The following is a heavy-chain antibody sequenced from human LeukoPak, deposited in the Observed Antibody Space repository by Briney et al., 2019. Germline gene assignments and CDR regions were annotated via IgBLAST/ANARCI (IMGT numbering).Heavy chain of an antibody. V-gene: IGHV4-59*12. Sequence: SETLSLTCTVSGGSISSYYWNWIRQPPGKGLEWIGYIYYSGSTNYNPSLKSRITMSVDTSKNQFSLKLSSVTAADTAVYYCARSRYSSSWYYFDYWGQGTLVTVSS. CDR2: IYYSGST. CDR3: ARSRYSSSWYYFDY. D-gene: IGHD6-13*01. J-gene: IGHJ4*02. CDR1: GGSISSYY.